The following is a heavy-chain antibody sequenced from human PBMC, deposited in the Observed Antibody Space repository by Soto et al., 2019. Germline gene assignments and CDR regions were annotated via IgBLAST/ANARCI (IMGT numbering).Heavy chain of an antibody. CDR1: GGTFSSYA. Sequence: GASVKVSCKASGGTFSSYAISWVRQAPGQGLEWMGGIIPIFGTANYAQKFQGRVTITADESTSTAYMELSSLRSEDTAVYYCARARRVVVAATDGGYYYYGMDVWGQGTTVTVSS. CDR2: IIPIFGTA. J-gene: IGHJ6*02. D-gene: IGHD2-15*01. CDR3: ARARRVVVAATDGGYYYYGMDV. V-gene: IGHV1-69*13.